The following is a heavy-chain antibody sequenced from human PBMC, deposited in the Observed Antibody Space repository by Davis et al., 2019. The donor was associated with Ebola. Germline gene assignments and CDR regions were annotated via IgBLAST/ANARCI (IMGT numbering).Heavy chain of an antibody. CDR2: TSAYNGNT. CDR1: RYTFTSHG. Sequence: SVHVPCKASRYTFTSHGISWVRQAPAQGLKWMGWTSAYNGNTNYAQKLQGRVTMTTDTSTSTAYMGLRSLRSDDTAVYYSARDRVVGAFHPWGQGTLVTVSS. J-gene: IGHJ5*02. D-gene: IGHD2-15*01. CDR3: ARDRVVGAFHP. V-gene: IGHV1-18*01.